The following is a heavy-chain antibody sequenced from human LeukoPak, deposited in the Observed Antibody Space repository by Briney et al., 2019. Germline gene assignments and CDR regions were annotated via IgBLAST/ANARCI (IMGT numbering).Heavy chain of an antibody. CDR1: GGSISSYY. CDR2: IYYSGST. J-gene: IGHJ4*02. Sequence: SETLSLTCTVSGGSISSYYWSWIRQPPGKGLEWIGYIYYSGSTNYNPSLKSRVTISVDTSKNQFSLKLSSVTAADTAVYYCARLSVVAGTDYWGQGTLVTVSS. CDR3: ARLSVVAGTDY. V-gene: IGHV4-59*01. D-gene: IGHD6-19*01.